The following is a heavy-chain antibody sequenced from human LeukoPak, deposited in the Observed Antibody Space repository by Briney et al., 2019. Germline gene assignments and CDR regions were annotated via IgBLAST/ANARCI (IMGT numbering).Heavy chain of an antibody. D-gene: IGHD1-26*01. CDR2: IKGNGATT. Sequence: GGSLRLSCEASGFTFSNYYMSWIRQAPGKGLEWVSHIKGNGATTYYADSVRGRFTISRDNAKNSLFLQMNSLRVDDTATYYCAREEGALDYWGQGTLVTVSS. CDR1: GFTFSNYY. J-gene: IGHJ4*02. CDR3: AREEGALDY. V-gene: IGHV3-11*01.